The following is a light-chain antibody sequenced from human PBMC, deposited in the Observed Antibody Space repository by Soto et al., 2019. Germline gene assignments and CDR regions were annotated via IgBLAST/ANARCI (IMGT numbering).Light chain of an antibody. Sequence: QSVLTQPASVSGSPGQSITISCTGTSSDVGGYKHVSWYQHHPGKATKLMIYEVSNRPSGVSNRFSGSKSGYTASLTISGLQDEDEADYYCNSQRSSGTRVFGTGTKLTVL. V-gene: IGLV2-14*01. J-gene: IGLJ1*01. CDR3: NSQRSSGTRV. CDR2: EVS. CDR1: SSDVGGYKH.